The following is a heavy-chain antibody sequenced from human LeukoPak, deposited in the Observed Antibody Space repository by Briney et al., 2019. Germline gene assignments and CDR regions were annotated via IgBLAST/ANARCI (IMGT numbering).Heavy chain of an antibody. V-gene: IGHV3-43*01. D-gene: IGHD3-16*01. CDR2: ISWDGGST. J-gene: IGHJ4*02. CDR3: AKETMGDFDY. Sequence: SGGSLRLSCAASGFTFDDYTMHWVRQAPGKGLEWVSLISWDGGSTYYADSVKGRFTISRDNSKNSLYQQMNSLRTEDTALYYCAKETMGDFDYWGQGTLVTVSS. CDR1: GFTFDDYT.